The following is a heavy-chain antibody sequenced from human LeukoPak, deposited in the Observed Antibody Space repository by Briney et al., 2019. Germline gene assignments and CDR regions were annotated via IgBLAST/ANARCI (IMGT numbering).Heavy chain of an antibody. J-gene: IGHJ4*02. CDR3: ARDYDFWSCYYLDFDY. V-gene: IGHV4-59*12. CDR2: IYYSGIT. CDR1: GGSISSYY. D-gene: IGHD3-3*01. Sequence: MSSETLSLTCTVSGGSISSYYWSWIRQPPGKGLEWIGYIYYSGITNYNPSLKSRVTISVDTSKNHFSLKLSSVTAADTAVYYCARDYDFWSCYYLDFDYWGQGTLVTVSS.